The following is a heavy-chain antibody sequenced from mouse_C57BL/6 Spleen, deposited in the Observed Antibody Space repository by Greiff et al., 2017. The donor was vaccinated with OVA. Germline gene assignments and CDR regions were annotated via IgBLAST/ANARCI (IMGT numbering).Heavy chain of an antibody. J-gene: IGHJ3*01. V-gene: IGHV5-2*01. Sequence: EVQRVESGGGLVQPGESLKLSCESNEYAFPSHDMSWVRKTPEKRLELVAAINSDGGSTCYPDTMERRFIISRDNTKKTLYLQMSSLRSEDTALYYCARPYSNYPFAYWGQGTLVTVSA. CDR1: EYAFPSHD. D-gene: IGHD2-5*01. CDR3: ARPYSNYPFAY. CDR2: INSDGGST.